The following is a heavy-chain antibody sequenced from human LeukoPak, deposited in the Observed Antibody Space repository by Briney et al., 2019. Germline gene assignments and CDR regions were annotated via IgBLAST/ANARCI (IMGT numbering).Heavy chain of an antibody. V-gene: IGHV1-18*01. D-gene: IGHD6-19*01. CDR1: GYTFTNYG. CDR2: ISGYDGNT. Sequence: GASVKVSCKASGYTFTNYGVTWVRQAPGQGLEWIGWISGYDGNTRYAQNLQGKVTMITDTSTSTIYMELRNLRSDDTAIYYCARDSSEWVAQHFDPWGQGILVTVSS. J-gene: IGHJ5*02. CDR3: ARDSSEWVAQHFDP.